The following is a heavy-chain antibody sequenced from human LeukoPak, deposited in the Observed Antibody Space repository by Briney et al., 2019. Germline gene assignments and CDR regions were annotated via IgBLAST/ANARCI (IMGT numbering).Heavy chain of an antibody. CDR2: ISSSGSTI. J-gene: IGHJ5*02. CDR3: ARGGYSSSWYDGKGNWFDP. CDR1: GFTFSSYE. V-gene: IGHV3-48*03. D-gene: IGHD6-13*01. Sequence: GGSLRLSCAASGFTFSSYEMNWVRQAPGKGLEWVSYISSSGSTIYYADSVKGRFTISRDNAKNSLYPQMNSLRAEDTAVYYCARGGYSSSWYDGKGNWFDPWGQGTLVTVSS.